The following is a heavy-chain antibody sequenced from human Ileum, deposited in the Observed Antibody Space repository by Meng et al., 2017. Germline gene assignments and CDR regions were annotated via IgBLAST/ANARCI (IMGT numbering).Heavy chain of an antibody. Sequence: GSLRLSCTVSGASVGGDYWSWIRQPPGKGLEWIGYIYNTGSTNYNPSLKSRVTISIHTSKSQFSLELRSVTTADTAVYYCARGPPAASWGPGTLVTVSS. V-gene: IGHV4-59*02. CDR1: GASVGGDY. D-gene: IGHD2-15*01. CDR2: IYNTGST. CDR3: ARGPPAAS. J-gene: IGHJ5*02.